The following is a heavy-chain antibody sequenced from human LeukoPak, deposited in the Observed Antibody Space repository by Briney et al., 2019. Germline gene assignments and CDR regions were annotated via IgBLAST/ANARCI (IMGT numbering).Heavy chain of an antibody. V-gene: IGHV1-2*02. CDR1: GYTFTGYY. CDR2: IKPTSGGT. CDR3: ARDWAYCTNGVCTKDAFDI. Sequence: ASVKVSCKASGYTFTGYYMHWVRRAPGQGLEWMGWIKPTSGGTNYAQKFQGRVTMTRDTSISTAYMELSRLASDDTAVYYCARDWAYCTNGVCTKDAFDIWGQGTMVTVSS. D-gene: IGHD2-8*01. J-gene: IGHJ3*02.